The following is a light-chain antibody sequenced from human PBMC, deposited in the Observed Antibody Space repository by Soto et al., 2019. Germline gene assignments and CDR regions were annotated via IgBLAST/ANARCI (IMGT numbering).Light chain of an antibody. CDR2: AAS. CDR1: QSVTSW. Sequence: IQMTQSPSTLSASVGDRFTITCRASQSVTSWLAWYQQKPGQAPKLLIYAASNLYTGVPSRFSGSRSGTEFTLTISSLQPEDFASYYCLQDYGDSWTFGQGTKVDI. V-gene: IGKV1-5*01. CDR3: LQDYGDSWT. J-gene: IGKJ1*01.